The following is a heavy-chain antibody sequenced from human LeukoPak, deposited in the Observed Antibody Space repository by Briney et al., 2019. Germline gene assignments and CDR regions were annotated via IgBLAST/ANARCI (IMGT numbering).Heavy chain of an antibody. CDR3: ASPLRAYDAFDI. D-gene: IGHD4-17*01. V-gene: IGHV3-7*05. CDR2: IKQDGNEK. Sequence: PGGSLRLSCAASGFTFSSYWMSWVRQAPGKGLDWVANIKQDGNEKYYVDSVKGRFTISRENAKNSLYLQMNSLRAEDTAVYSCASPLRAYDAFDIWGQGTMVTVSS. CDR1: GFTFSSYW. J-gene: IGHJ3*02.